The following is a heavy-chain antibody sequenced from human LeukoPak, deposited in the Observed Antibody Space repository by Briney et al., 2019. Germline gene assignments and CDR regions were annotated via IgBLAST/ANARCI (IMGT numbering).Heavy chain of an antibody. V-gene: IGHV4-31*03. Sequence: ASETLSLTCTVSGGSISSGGYYWSWIRQHPGKGLEWIGYIYYSGSTYYNPSLKCRVTISVDTSKNQFSLKLSSVTAADTAVCYCAREGGSMSTVTFFDYWGQGTLVTVSS. CDR2: IYYSGST. D-gene: IGHD4-17*01. CDR1: GGSISSGGYY. CDR3: AREGGSMSTVTFFDY. J-gene: IGHJ4*02.